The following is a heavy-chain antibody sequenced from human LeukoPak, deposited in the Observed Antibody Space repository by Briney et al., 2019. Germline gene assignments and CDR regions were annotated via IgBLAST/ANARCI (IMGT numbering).Heavy chain of an antibody. CDR3: TWSGLKIES. V-gene: IGHV3-15*01. CDR2: IKKKTDGATT. J-gene: IGHJ4*02. Sequence: GGSLRLSCAASGFTFSIAWMSWVRQAPGKGLEWLGQIKKKTDGATTSYAAPVKGRFTTSRDDSKNTLFLQMNSLKTEDTALYYCTWSGLKIESWGQGTLVTVSS. CDR1: GFTFSIAW. D-gene: IGHD3-3*01.